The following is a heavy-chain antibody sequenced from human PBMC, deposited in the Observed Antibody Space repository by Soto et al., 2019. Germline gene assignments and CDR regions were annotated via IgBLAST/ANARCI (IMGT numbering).Heavy chain of an antibody. CDR2: IDGTGDNT. J-gene: IGHJ3*01. CDR3: AKQVTGWFNDAFDV. Sequence: EVQLLESGGGLVQPGGSLTLSCADSGFTFSSYAMSWLRQAPGKGLEWVSAIDGTGDNTHYADSVKGRFTFSRDNSRNTLYLQMNGLRTEDTALYYCAKQVTGWFNDAFDVWGQGTVVTVSS. V-gene: IGHV3-23*01. CDR1: GFTFSSYA. D-gene: IGHD6-19*01.